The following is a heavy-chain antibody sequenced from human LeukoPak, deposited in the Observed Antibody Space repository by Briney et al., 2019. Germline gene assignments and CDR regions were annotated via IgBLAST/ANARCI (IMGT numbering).Heavy chain of an antibody. V-gene: IGHV3-30*02. J-gene: IGHJ4*02. CDR3: AKDRDSSGYYYGGLDS. CDR1: GFTFSSYG. D-gene: IGHD3-22*01. Sequence: GGSLRLSCAASGFTFSSYGMSWVRQAPGKGLEWMAFIRYDGSNKYDADSVKGRFTISRDNSKNTLFLQMNSLRAEDTAVYYCAKDRDSSGYYYGGLDSWGQGALVTVSS. CDR2: IRYDGSNK.